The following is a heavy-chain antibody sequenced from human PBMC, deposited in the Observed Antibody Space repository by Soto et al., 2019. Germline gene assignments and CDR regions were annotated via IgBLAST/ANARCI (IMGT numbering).Heavy chain of an antibody. D-gene: IGHD6-19*01. CDR3: ARGNRFSGKFLSSGWSRY. V-gene: IGHV4-34*01. Sequence: PSETLSLTCAVYGGSFSGYYWSWIRQPPGKGLEWSGESNHSGSTNYNTSLKSRVTISVDTSKNAFSLKLSSVTAADTAVYYCARGNRFSGKFLSSGWSRYWGQRTLVTVSS. J-gene: IGHJ4*02. CDR1: GGSFSGYY. CDR2: SNHSGST.